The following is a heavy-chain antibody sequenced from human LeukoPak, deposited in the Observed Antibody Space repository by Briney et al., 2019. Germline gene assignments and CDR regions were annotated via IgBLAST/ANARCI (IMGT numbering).Heavy chain of an antibody. Sequence: GASVKVSCKASGYTFIRYGINWVRQAPGQGLVWMGWITAYNGNTNYAQKLQGRVTMTTDTSTSTAYMELRSLRSDDTAVYYCARAGYDLLTLAPDPANDYWGQGTPVTVSS. CDR3: ARAGYDLLTLAPDPANDY. V-gene: IGHV1-18*01. CDR1: GYTFIRYG. CDR2: ITAYNGNT. D-gene: IGHD3-9*01. J-gene: IGHJ4*02.